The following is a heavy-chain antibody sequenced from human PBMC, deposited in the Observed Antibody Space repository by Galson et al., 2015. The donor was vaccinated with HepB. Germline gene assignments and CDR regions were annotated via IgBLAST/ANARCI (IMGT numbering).Heavy chain of an antibody. V-gene: IGHV3-15*07. Sequence: SLRLSCAASGFTFSNAWMNWVRQAPGKGLEWVGRIKSKTDGGTTDYAAPVKGRFTISRDDSKNTLYLQMNSLKTEHTAVYYCTTDWGAVWMAFSYGMDVWGQGTTVTVPS. D-gene: IGHD3-16*01. CDR2: IKSKTDGGTT. CDR1: GFTFSNAW. CDR3: TTDWGAVWMAFSYGMDV. J-gene: IGHJ6*02.